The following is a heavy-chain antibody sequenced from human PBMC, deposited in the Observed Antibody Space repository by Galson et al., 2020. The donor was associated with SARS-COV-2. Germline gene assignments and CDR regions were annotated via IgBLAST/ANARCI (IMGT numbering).Heavy chain of an antibody. Sequence: GESLKISCAASGFTFNNYAMIWVRQAPGKGLEWVASIPGSGTSTNHAGSVKGRFTISRDNSKNTVYLQMNSLRVEDTAVYFCAKGASAGTPYYFDYWGQGTLVTASS. CDR1: GFTFNNYA. V-gene: IGHV3-23*01. CDR3: AKGASAGTPYYFDY. J-gene: IGHJ4*02. CDR2: IPGSGTST. D-gene: IGHD6-13*01.